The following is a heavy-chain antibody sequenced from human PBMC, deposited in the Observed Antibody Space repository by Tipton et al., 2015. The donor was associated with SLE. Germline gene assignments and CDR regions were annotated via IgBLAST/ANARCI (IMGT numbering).Heavy chain of an antibody. D-gene: IGHD4-17*01. V-gene: IGHV4-38-2*02. J-gene: IGHJ4*02. CDR2: MSHSGDT. CDR1: RYSISSGYF. CDR3: ARQYTPVTGYEN. Sequence: TLSLTCTVSRYSISSGYFWGWIRQPPGKGLEWIGTMSHSGDTYYNPSLESRVTMSMDTSKNQFSLELASVTAADTALYYCARQYTPVTGYENWGQGTLVTVSS.